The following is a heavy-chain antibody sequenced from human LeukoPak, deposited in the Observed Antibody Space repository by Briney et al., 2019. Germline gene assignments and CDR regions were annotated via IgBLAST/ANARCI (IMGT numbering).Heavy chain of an antibody. J-gene: IGHJ4*02. CDR2: ISWEGHTT. Sequence: PGGSLRLSCAASGFTFDDYAMHWVRQAPGKGLQWVSLISWEGHTTHHADSVRGRFTISRDNTKNSLFLEMKSLTTDDTAFYYCTRDTDFGSPTNYFDHWDQGTLVSVSS. V-gene: IGHV3-43*01. D-gene: IGHD3-10*01. CDR1: GFTFDDYA. CDR3: TRDTDFGSPTNYFDH.